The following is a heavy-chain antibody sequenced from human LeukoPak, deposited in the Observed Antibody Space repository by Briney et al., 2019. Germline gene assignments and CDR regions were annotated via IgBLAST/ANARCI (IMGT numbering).Heavy chain of an antibody. Sequence: SETLSLTCTASGGSISSYYWSWIRQPPGKGLEWIGYIYYSGSTNYNPSLKSRVTISVDTSKNQFSLKLSSVTAADTAVYYCAREVSSGSYYGMDVWGQGTTVTVSS. CDR3: AREVSSGSYYGMDV. CDR1: GGSISSYY. CDR2: IYYSGST. D-gene: IGHD1-26*01. V-gene: IGHV4-59*01. J-gene: IGHJ6*02.